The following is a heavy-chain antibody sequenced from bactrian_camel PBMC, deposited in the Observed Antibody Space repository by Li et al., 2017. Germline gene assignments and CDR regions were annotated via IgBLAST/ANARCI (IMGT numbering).Heavy chain of an antibody. V-gene: IGHV3S53*01. Sequence: HVQLVESGGESVQAGGSLRLACQYSGLAEDDSSMGWYRRAQGKQCEWVSTITHDGDSRYSESVKGRFTISHDNAKNTLYLQMNSLKPEDTAMYYCAADPKWWHLSLAPADFGFWGQGTQVTVS. CDR1: GLAEDDSS. D-gene: IGHD7*01. CDR3: AADPKWWHLSLAPADFGF. CDR2: ITHDGDS. J-gene: IGHJ6*01.